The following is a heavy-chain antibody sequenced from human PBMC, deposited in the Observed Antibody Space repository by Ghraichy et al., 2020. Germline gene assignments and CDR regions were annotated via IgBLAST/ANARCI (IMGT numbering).Heavy chain of an antibody. V-gene: IGHV3-23*01. D-gene: IGHD1-26*01. J-gene: IGHJ3*02. CDR2: ISGSGVTT. CDR1: GFTFRNYA. Sequence: LSLTCAASGFTFRNYAMSWVRQPPGKGLEWLSTISGSGVTTYYADSVRGRFTISRDNSKITLYLQMNSLRAEDTAVYYCAKPPDRVGATFPLLNAFDIWGQGAMVTVSS. CDR3: AKPPDRVGATFPLLNAFDI.